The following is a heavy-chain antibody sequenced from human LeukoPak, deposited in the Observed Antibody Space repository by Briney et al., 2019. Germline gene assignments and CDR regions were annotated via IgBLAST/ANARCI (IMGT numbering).Heavy chain of an antibody. CDR1: GGSISGYY. Sequence: SETLSLTCTVSGGSISGYYWSWIRQPPGKGLEWIGYIYNSGSTNYNPSLKSRVTISVDTSKNQFSLKLSSVTAADTAVYYCARDRDGFQDYWGQGTLVTVSS. V-gene: IGHV4-59*01. CDR3: ARDRDGFQDY. J-gene: IGHJ4*02. CDR2: IYNSGST. D-gene: IGHD3-10*01.